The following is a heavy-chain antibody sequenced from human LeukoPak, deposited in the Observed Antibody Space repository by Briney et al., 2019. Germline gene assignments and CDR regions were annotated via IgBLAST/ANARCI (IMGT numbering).Heavy chain of an antibody. J-gene: IGHJ5*02. CDR2: IKQDGSEK. D-gene: IGHD6-13*01. V-gene: IGHV3-7*01. Sequence: GGSLRLSCAASGFTFSSYWMSRVRQAPGKGLEWVANIKQDGSEKYYVDSVKGRFTISRDNAKNSLYLQMNSLRAEDTAVYYCARDRSSRRFDPWGQGTLVTVSS. CDR3: ARDRSSRRFDP. CDR1: GFTFSSYW.